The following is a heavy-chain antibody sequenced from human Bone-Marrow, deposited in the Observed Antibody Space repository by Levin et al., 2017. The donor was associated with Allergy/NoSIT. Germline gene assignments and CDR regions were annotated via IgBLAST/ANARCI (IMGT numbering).Heavy chain of an antibody. CDR3: ATLRATTSLPFDH. Sequence: SETLSLTCTVSGASISSDTYFWGWIRQPPGTGLEWIGSIYHSGDTYYSPSLKSRLTISVDTSKNQLSLRLSSVTAADTAVYYCATLRATTSLPFDHWGRGTLVTVSS. V-gene: IGHV4-39*01. CDR2: IYHSGDT. CDR1: GASISSDTYF. J-gene: IGHJ4*02. D-gene: IGHD5-12*01.